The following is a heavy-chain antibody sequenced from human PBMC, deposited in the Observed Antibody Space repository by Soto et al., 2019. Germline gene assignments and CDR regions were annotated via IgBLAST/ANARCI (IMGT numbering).Heavy chain of an antibody. J-gene: IGHJ6*02. V-gene: IGHV1-69*13. CDR3: ARDPIAARRYYYYYYGMDV. CDR2: IIPIFGTA. Sequence: AVKVSCKASGGTFSSYAISWVRQAPGQGXEWMGGIIPIFGTANYAQKFQGRVTITADESTSTAYMELSSLRSEDTAVYYCARDPIAARRYYYYYYGMDVWGQGTTVTVSS. CDR1: GGTFSSYA. D-gene: IGHD6-6*01.